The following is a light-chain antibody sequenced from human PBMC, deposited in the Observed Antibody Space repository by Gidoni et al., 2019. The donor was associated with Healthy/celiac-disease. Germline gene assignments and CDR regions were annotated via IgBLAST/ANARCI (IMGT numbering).Light chain of an antibody. CDR3: QQRSTWLT. J-gene: IGKJ4*01. V-gene: IGKV3-11*01. CDR1: QSVSSY. CDR2: DAS. Sequence: IVWTQSPATMSMSPGDRATPASRASQSVSSYLAWYQQKPGQAPRLLIYDASNRATGIPARFSGSWSGSDFTLTIRILDPEDFAVYYCQQRSTWLTFGGGTKVEIK.